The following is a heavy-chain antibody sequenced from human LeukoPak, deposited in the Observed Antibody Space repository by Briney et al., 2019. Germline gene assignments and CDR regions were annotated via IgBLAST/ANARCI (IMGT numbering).Heavy chain of an antibody. CDR2: IYYSGST. Sequence: SETLSLTCTVSGGSISSYYWSWIRQPPGKGLEWIGYIYYSGSTYYNPSLKSRVTISVDTSKNQFSLKLSSVTAADTAVYYCASGSVGITIFGVVKARYGMDVWGQGTTVTVSS. CDR3: ASGSVGITIFGVVKARYGMDV. V-gene: IGHV4-30-4*01. J-gene: IGHJ6*02. CDR1: GGSISSYY. D-gene: IGHD3-3*01.